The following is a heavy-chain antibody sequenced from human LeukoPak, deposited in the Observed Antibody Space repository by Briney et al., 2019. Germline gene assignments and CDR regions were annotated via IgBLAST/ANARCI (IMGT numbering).Heavy chain of an antibody. CDR3: AREGVLEWELSFDY. Sequence: ASVKVSCKASGYTFTSYGISWVRQAPGQGLEWMGWMSAYSGNTDYAQKLQGRVTMTTDKSKRTAYMALRSLSSDDTAVYYCAREGVLEWELSFDYWGQGTLVTVSS. J-gene: IGHJ4*02. CDR1: GYTFTSYG. D-gene: IGHD1-26*01. V-gene: IGHV1-18*01. CDR2: MSAYSGNT.